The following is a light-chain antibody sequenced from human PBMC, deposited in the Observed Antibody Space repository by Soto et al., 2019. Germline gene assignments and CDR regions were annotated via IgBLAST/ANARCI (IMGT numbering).Light chain of an antibody. CDR1: SGYSNYK. CDR2: VGTGGIVG. Sequence: QAVVTQPPSASASLGASVTLTCTLSSGYSNYKVDWYQQRPGKGPRFVMRVGTGGIVGSKGDGIPDRFSVLGSGLNRYLTIKNIQEEDESDYHCGADHGSGSNFVLFGAGTKLTVL. J-gene: IGLJ2*01. V-gene: IGLV9-49*01. CDR3: GADHGSGSNFVL.